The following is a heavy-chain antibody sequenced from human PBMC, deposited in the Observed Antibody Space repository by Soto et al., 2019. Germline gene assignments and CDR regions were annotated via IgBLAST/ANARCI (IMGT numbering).Heavy chain of an antibody. D-gene: IGHD3-16*01. J-gene: IGHJ4*02. Sequence: PGESLQISCKSSGYIIKNYWIGWVRQMPGQGLEWMGIIFPDDYDTRYSTSFQGHVTISVDKSISTAYVQWSTLKASDSSIYYCFRGGVTSRTFDYWGQGTLVTVSS. CDR1: GYIIKNYW. CDR2: IFPDDYDT. CDR3: FRGGVTSRTFDY. V-gene: IGHV5-51*01.